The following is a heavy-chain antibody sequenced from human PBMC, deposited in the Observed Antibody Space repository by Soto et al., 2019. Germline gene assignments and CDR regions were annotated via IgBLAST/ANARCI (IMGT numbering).Heavy chain of an antibody. Sequence: QVQRGESGGGVVQPGRSLRLSCAASGFTVSSYGMHWVRQAPGKGLEWVAVISYDGSNNYYADSVKGRFTISRDNSKNTLYLQMNSLRAEDTAVYYCAKDTLRHTVTTLDYWGQGTLVTVSS. V-gene: IGHV3-30*18. CDR1: GFTVSSYG. CDR2: ISYDGSNN. J-gene: IGHJ4*02. CDR3: AKDTLRHTVTTLDY. D-gene: IGHD4-17*01.